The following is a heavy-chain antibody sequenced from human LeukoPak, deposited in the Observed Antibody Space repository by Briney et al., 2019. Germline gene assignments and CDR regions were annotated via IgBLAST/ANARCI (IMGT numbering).Heavy chain of an antibody. V-gene: IGHV4-4*07. J-gene: IGHJ5*02. Sequence: SETLSLTCTVSGGSISSYYWSWIRQPAGKGLEWIGRIYTGGSTNYNPSLKSRVTMSVDTSKNRFSLNPRSVTATDTAVYFCARDRSSGWLNWFDPWGQGTLVTVSP. CDR2: IYTGGST. D-gene: IGHD6-19*01. CDR1: GGSISSYY. CDR3: ARDRSSGWLNWFDP.